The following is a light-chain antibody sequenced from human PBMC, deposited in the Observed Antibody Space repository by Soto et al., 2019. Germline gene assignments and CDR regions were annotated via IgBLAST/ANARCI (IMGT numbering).Light chain of an antibody. CDR2: GNS. CDR1: SSNIGAGYD. CDR3: QSYDSSLSGSL. V-gene: IGLV1-40*01. Sequence: QPVLTQPPSVSGAPGQSVTITCTGSSSNIGAGYDVHWYQQLPGTAPKLLIYGNSNRPSGVPDRFSGSKSGTSASLAITGLQPEDEAEYYCQSYDSSLSGSLFGGGTKVTVL. J-gene: IGLJ2*01.